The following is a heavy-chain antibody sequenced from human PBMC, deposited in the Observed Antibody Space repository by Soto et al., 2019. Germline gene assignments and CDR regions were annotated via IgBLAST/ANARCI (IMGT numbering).Heavy chain of an antibody. D-gene: IGHD3-10*01. J-gene: IGHJ4*02. CDR2: IYYSGST. Sequence: LSLTCTVSGGSISSYYWSWIRQPPGKGLEWIGYIYYSGSTNYNPSLKSRVTISVDTSKNQFSLKLSSVTAADTAVYYCARAAYYYGSGSSSFDYWGQGTLVTVSS. CDR3: ARAAYYYGSGSSSFDY. V-gene: IGHV4-59*01. CDR1: GGSISSYY.